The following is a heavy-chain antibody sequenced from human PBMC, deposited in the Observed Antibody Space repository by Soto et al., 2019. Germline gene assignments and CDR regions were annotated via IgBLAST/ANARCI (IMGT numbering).Heavy chain of an antibody. V-gene: IGHV1-69*01. CDR2: IIPIFGTA. D-gene: IGHD3-10*01. CDR1: GGTFSSYA. J-gene: IGHJ6*02. CDR3: ARSKAAYGVRPENYYYYGMDV. Sequence: QVQLVQSGAEVKKPGSSVKVSCKASGGTFSSYAISWVRQAPGQGLEWMGGIIPIFGTANYAQKFQGRVTITAEEATSTAYMELSSLRSEDTAVYYCARSKAAYGVRPENYYYYGMDVWGQGTTVTVSS.